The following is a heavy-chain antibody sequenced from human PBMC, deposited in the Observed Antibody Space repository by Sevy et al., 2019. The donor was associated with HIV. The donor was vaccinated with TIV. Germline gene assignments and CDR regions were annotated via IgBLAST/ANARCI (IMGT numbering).Heavy chain of an antibody. V-gene: IGHV3-48*03. D-gene: IGHD2-2*01. Sequence: GGSLRLSCAASGFTFSSYEMNWVRQAPGKGLEWVSYISSSGSTIYYADSVKGRFTISRDNAKNTLYLQMNSLRAEDTAVYYCARVGYCSSTRTYYYYGMDVWGQGTTVTVSS. CDR2: ISSSGSTI. CDR1: GFTFSSYE. CDR3: ARVGYCSSTRTYYYYGMDV. J-gene: IGHJ6*02.